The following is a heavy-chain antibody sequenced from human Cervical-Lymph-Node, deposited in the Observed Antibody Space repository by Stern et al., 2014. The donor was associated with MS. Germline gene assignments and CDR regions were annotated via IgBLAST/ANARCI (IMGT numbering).Heavy chain of an antibody. D-gene: IGHD6-13*01. V-gene: IGHV3-30*18. CDR2: ISYDGRNK. CDR3: AKDLTAVALYLEY. Sequence: VESGGGVVQPGRSLRLSCAASGFTFRSYGMHWVRQAPGKGLEWVAIISYDGRNKHYTDSVKGRFTISRDNSKNTLYLQMTSLRAEDTAVYYCAKDLTAVALYLEYWGQGAVVTVSS. J-gene: IGHJ4*02. CDR1: GFTFRSYG.